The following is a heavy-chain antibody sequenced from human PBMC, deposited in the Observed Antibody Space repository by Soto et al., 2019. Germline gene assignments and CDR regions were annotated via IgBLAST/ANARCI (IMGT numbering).Heavy chain of an antibody. J-gene: IGHJ6*02. D-gene: IGHD2-15*01. CDR3: ARGIVVVVAARYYYYYGMDV. CDR1: GFTFSSYA. V-gene: IGHV3-23*01. Sequence: PGGSLRLSCAASGFTFSSYAMSWVRQAPGKGLEWVSAISGSGGSTYYADSVKGRFTISRDNSKNTLYLQMNSLRAEDTAVYYCARGIVVVVAARYYYYYGMDVWGQGTTVTVSS. CDR2: ISGSGGST.